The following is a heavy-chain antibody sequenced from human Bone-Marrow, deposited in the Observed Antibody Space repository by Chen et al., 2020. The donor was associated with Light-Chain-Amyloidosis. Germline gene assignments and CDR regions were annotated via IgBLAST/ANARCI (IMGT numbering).Heavy chain of an antibody. CDR2: MHHSGSA. CDR1: GASISSADDY. V-gene: IGHV4-30-4*01. J-gene: IGHJ5*02. D-gene: IGHD1-1*01. Sequence: QVQLQESGPGLVKPSQTLSLVCSVSGASISSADDYWTWVRQPPGQGLEWIGYMHHSGSATYNPSLRSRVAISLDTSKNQFSLSLTSVTAADSAMYFCVRETTSTPWFDPWGPEPWSPSTQ. CDR3: VRETTSTPWFDP.